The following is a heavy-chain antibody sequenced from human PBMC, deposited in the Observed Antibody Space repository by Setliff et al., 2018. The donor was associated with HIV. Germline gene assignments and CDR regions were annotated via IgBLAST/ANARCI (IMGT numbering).Heavy chain of an antibody. V-gene: IGHV4-39*07. D-gene: IGHD5-12*01. J-gene: IGHJ4*02. CDR1: GGSISSRNFY. CDR2: IIHSGSI. Sequence: SETLSLTCTVSGGSISSRNFYWGWIRQPPGKGLEWIGEIIHSGSINYNPSLKSRVTISVDTYNNQFSLNMNSVNAADTAVYYCARGYASGYDAYGYWGQGTLVTVSS. CDR3: ARGYASGYDAYGY.